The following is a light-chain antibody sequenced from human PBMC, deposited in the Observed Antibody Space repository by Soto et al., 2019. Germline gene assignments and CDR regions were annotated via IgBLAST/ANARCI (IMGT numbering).Light chain of an antibody. CDR1: QSIRSN. J-gene: IGKJ1*01. CDR2: RAS. V-gene: IGKV3-15*01. Sequence: EIVMRQSPATLSVSPGERATLSCRASQSIRSNLAWYQQKPGQAPRLLIYRASTRATGIPARFSGSGSGTDFTLTISSLQSEDFAVYYCQHYNNWPPWTFGQGTKVEIK. CDR3: QHYNNWPPWT.